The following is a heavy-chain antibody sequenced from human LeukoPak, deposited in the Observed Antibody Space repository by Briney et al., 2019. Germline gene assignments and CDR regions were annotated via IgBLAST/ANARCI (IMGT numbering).Heavy chain of an antibody. J-gene: IGHJ4*02. CDR3: AKTGTTGTTVSFDY. CDR2: ISWNSGSI. Sequence: PGGSLRLSCAASGFTFDDYAMHWVRQAPGKGLEWGSGISWNSGSIGYADSVKGRFTISRDNAKNTLYLQMNSLRAEDTAVYYCAKTGTTGTTVSFDYWGQGTLVTVSS. CDR1: GFTFDDYA. V-gene: IGHV3-9*01. D-gene: IGHD1-1*01.